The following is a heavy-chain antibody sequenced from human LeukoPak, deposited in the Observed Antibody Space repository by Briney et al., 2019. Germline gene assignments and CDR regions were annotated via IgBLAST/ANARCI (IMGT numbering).Heavy chain of an antibody. CDR1: GFTFSNYA. CDR3: AMEVTRLNSSLPY. J-gene: IGHJ4*02. CDR2: ISSGGGST. V-gene: IGHV3-23*01. Sequence: PGGSLRLSCAGSGFTFSNYAMNWVRQAPGKGLEWVSGISSGGGSTYNADSVKGRFTISRDNSKNTLYLQMNSLRAEDTAIYSCAMEVTRLNSSLPYWGQGTLVTVSS. D-gene: IGHD6-13*01.